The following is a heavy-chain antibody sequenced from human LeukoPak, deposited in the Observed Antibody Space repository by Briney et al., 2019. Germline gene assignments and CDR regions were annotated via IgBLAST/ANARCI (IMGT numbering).Heavy chain of an antibody. J-gene: IGHJ4*02. CDR2: ISGSGGST. CDR1: GFTFSSYA. CDR3: AKDGDYYDSSGYLDYFDY. V-gene: IGHV3-23*01. Sequence: GGSLRLSCAASGFTFSSYAMSWVRQAPGKGLEWVSAISGSGGSTYYADSVKGRFTISRDNSKNTLYLQMNSLRAEDTAVYYCAKDGDYYDSSGYLDYFDYWGQGTLVTVSS. D-gene: IGHD3-22*01.